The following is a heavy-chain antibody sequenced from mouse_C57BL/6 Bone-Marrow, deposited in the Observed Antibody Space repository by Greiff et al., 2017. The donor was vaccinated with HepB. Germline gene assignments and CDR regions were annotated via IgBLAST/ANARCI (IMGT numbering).Heavy chain of an antibody. Sequence: EVQLQQSGPELVKPGASVKISCKASGYSFTGYYMNWVKQSPEKSLEWIGEINPSTGGTTYNQKFKAKATLTVDKSSSTAYMQLKSLTSEDSAVYYCARGYGYEYWGQGTTLTVSS. D-gene: IGHD1-2*01. CDR3: ARGYGYEY. CDR2: INPSTGGT. V-gene: IGHV1-42*01. J-gene: IGHJ2*01. CDR1: GYSFTGYY.